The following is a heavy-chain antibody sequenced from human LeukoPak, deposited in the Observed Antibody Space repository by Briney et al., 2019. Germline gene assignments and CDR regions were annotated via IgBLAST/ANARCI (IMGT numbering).Heavy chain of an antibody. CDR2: IYYSGTT. J-gene: IGHJ5*02. Sequence: SQTLSLTCTVSGDSISRGAYYWSWIRQPPGKGLERIGYIYYSGTTFYNPSLRSRVTISVDTSKNQFSLNLNSVTAADTAVYYCARKPGGFDPWGQGTLVTVSS. V-gene: IGHV4-31*03. CDR3: ARKPGGFDP. CDR1: GDSISRGAYY.